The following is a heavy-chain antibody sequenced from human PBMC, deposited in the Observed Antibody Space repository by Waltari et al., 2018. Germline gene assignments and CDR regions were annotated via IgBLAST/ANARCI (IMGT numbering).Heavy chain of an antibody. V-gene: IGHV4-4*07. CDR1: GGSISSYY. Sequence: QVQLQESGPGLVKPSETLSLTCTVSGGSISSYYWSWLRQPAGKGLEWIGRIYTSGSTNYNPSLKSRVTMSVDTSKNQFSLKLSSVTAADTAVYYCARVGVLEWVAYYYYYMDVWGKGTTVTVSS. J-gene: IGHJ6*03. CDR3: ARVGVLEWVAYYYYYMDV. D-gene: IGHD3-3*01. CDR2: IYTSGST.